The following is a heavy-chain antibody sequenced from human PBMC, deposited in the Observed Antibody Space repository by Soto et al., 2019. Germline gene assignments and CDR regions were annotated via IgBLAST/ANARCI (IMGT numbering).Heavy chain of an antibody. CDR3: AGRIAVPGTLGY. Sequence: LRLSCAASGLTFSSYAMSWVRQAPGKGLEWVSAISGSGGSTFYADSVKGRFTISRDNSKNTLFLQTNSLTSEDTAVYYCAGRIAVPGTLGYWGQGTLVTVSS. CDR1: GLTFSSYA. CDR2: ISGSGGST. D-gene: IGHD6-19*01. V-gene: IGHV3-23*01. J-gene: IGHJ4*02.